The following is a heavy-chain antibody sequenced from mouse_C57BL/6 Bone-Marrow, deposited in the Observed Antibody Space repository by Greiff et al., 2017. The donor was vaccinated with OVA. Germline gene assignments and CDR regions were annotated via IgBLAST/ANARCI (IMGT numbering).Heavy chain of an antibody. CDR2: INPGSGGT. Sequence: QVHVKQSGAELVRPGTSVKVSCKASGYAFTNYLIEWVKQRPGQGLEWIGVINPGSGGTNYNEKFKGKATLTADKSSSTAYMQLSSLTSEDSAVYFCARDRGYDYDANYFDYWGQGTTLTVSS. CDR1: GYAFTNYL. CDR3: ARDRGYDYDANYFDY. V-gene: IGHV1-54*01. J-gene: IGHJ2*01. D-gene: IGHD2-4*01.